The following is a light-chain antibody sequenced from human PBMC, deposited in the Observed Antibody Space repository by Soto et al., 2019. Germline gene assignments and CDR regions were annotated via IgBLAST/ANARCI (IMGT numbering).Light chain of an antibody. CDR3: QHYNDWPPTWT. CDR1: QRVSSK. Sequence: EIVMTQSPATLSVSPGERATLSCRASQRVSSKLPWYQQKPGQAPRVLIYGASTRATGIPARFSGSGSGTEFTLTISSLQSEDFAVYYCQHYNDWPPTWTFGQGTRVEIK. J-gene: IGKJ1*01. V-gene: IGKV3-15*01. CDR2: GAS.